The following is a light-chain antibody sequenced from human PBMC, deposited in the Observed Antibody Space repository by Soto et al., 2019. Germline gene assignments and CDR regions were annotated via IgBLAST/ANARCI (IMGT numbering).Light chain of an antibody. J-gene: IGKJ1*01. CDR1: QSVSSSY. CDR3: HHYGSSPPWT. Sequence: EIVLTQSPSTLSLSPGERGTLSCRASQSVSSSYVAWYQQRPGQAPRLLIYGASSRATGIPDRFSGSGSGTDFALTISSLEPEDIAAYYCHHYGSSPPWTFGQGTKVEVK. V-gene: IGKV3-20*01. CDR2: GAS.